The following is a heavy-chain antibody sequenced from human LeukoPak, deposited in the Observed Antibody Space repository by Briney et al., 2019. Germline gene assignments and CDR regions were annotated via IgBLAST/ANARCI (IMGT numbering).Heavy chain of an antibody. CDR3: TVLGGRDAFEN. V-gene: IGHV3-73*01. D-gene: IGHD3-10*01. Sequence: PGGSLRLSCAAYGFVFSGSAMHWVRQASGKGLETVGRIRSKANGYTTAYAASVKGRFIISRDDSKNPAYLQMNGLKTEDTAVYYCTVLGGRDAFENWGQGTMVTVSS. J-gene: IGHJ3*02. CDR1: GFVFSGSA. CDR2: IRSKANGYTT.